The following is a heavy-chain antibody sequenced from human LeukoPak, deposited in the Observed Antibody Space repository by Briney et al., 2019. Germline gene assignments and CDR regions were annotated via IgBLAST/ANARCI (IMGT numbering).Heavy chain of an antibody. CDR2: ISGSGGST. J-gene: IGHJ4*02. Sequence: KAGGSLRLSCAVSGFTFSSYGMSWVRQAPGKRLEWVSSISGSGGSTYYADSVKGRFTISRDNAKNSLYLQMNSLRAEDTAVYYCARSITMVRGEPYRVDYWGQGTLVTVSS. CDR1: GFTFSSYG. CDR3: ARSITMVRGEPYRVDY. V-gene: IGHV3-21*01. D-gene: IGHD3-10*01.